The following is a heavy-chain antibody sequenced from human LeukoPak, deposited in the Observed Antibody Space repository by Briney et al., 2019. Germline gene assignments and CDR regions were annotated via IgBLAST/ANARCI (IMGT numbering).Heavy chain of an antibody. CDR3: ARRQYYDILARDAFDI. J-gene: IGHJ3*02. CDR2: INPNSGWT. V-gene: IGHV1-2*02. CDR1: GYTFTGYY. Sequence: SSVKVACKASGYTFTGYYMHWVRQAPGQGLECVGWINPNSGWTNYVQKCQGGVTMTRDTSISTAYRELSRLRSDDSAVYYCARRQYYDILARDAFDIWGQGTMVTVSS. D-gene: IGHD3-9*01.